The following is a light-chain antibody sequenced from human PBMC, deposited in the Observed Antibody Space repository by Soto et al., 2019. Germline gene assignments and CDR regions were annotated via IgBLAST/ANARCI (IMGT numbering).Light chain of an antibody. J-gene: IGKJ1*01. CDR3: QQYDSSPRT. V-gene: IGKV3-20*01. Sequence: EFVLTQSPGTLSLSPGERATLSCRASQTVRNNYLAWYQQKPGQAPRLLIYDASSRATGIPDRFSGSGSGTDFTLTISRLEPEDFAVYWCQQYDSSPRTFGQGTKVAIK. CDR2: DAS. CDR1: QTVRNNY.